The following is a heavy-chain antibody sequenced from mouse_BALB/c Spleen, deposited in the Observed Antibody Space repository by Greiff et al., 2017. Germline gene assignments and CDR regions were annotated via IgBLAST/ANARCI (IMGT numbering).Heavy chain of an antibody. CDR3: ARGYGSSYWFAY. D-gene: IGHD1-1*01. CDR2: IYPGGGYT. J-gene: IGHJ3*01. CDR1: GYTFTNYW. V-gene: IGHV1-63*02. Sequence: VQLQESGAELVRPGTSVKISCKASGYTFTNYWLGWVKQRPGHGLEWIGDIYPGGGYTNYNEKFKGKATLTADTSSSTAYMQLSSLTSEDSAVYFCARGYGSSYWFAYWGQGTLVTVSA.